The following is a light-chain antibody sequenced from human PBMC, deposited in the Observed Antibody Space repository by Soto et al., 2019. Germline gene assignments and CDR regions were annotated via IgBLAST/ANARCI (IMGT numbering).Light chain of an antibody. J-gene: IGKJ4*01. CDR3: QQYSSYPLT. V-gene: IGKV1-13*02. CDR1: QDISSA. Sequence: AIQLTQSPSSLSASVGERVTITCRASQDISSALAWYQQKPGEAPKVLLFDAASLESGVPSRFSGSGSATDFTLTISSLQPEDFATYSCQQYSSYPLTFGGGTKVEIK. CDR2: DAA.